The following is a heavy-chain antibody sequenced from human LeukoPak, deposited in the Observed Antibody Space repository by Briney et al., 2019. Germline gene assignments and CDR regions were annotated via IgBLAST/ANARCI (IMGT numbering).Heavy chain of an antibody. Sequence: PGRSLRLSCAAAGFTFSSYAMHWVRQAPGKGLGWVAVISYDGSNKYYADSVKGRFSISRDNSKNTLYLQMNSLRAEDTAVYYCARDRDCSGGSCNSGLYFDYWGQGTLVTVSS. D-gene: IGHD2-15*01. CDR3: ARDRDCSGGSCNSGLYFDY. V-gene: IGHV3-30*04. CDR2: ISYDGSNK. J-gene: IGHJ4*02. CDR1: GFTFSSYA.